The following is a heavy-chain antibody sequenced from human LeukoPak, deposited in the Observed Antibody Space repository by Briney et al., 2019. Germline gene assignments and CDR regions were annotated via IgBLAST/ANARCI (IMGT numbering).Heavy chain of an antibody. V-gene: IGHV3-11*01. CDR2: ISSSGDSL. D-gene: IGHD2-2*01. CDR1: GFTFIDYY. J-gene: IGHJ6*02. Sequence: GSLRLSCAASGFTFIDYYMTWIRQAPGKGLEWISFISSSGDSLYYADSVEGRFTISRDNAKDSVYLQMNSLRAEDTAVYYCAREVVVVPDYYYYGLDVWGQGTTVTVSS. CDR3: AREVVVVPDYYYYGLDV.